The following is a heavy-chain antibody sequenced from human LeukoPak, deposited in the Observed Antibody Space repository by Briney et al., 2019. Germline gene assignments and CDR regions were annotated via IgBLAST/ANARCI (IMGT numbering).Heavy chain of an antibody. CDR2: IIPIFGIA. J-gene: IGHJ4*02. D-gene: IGHD4-23*01. Sequence: SVKVSCKASGGTFSSYAISWVRQAPGQGLEWMGRIIPIFGIANYAQKFQGRVTITADKSTSTAYMELSSLRSEDTAVYYCARGGNSKVFDYWGQGTLVTVS. CDR3: ARGGNSKVFDY. V-gene: IGHV1-69*04. CDR1: GGTFSSYA.